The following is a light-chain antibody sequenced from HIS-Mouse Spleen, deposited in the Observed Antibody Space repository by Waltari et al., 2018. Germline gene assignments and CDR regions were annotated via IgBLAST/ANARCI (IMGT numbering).Light chain of an antibody. Sequence: QSALTQPASVSGSPGQSITISCTGTSRDGGSYNIVSWYQQHPGKAPKPMIYEGSKRPSGVSNRFSGSKSGNTASLTISGLQAEDEADYYCCSYAGSSTWVFGGGTKLTVL. CDR1: SRDGGSYNI. J-gene: IGLJ3*02. V-gene: IGLV2-23*01. CDR2: EGS. CDR3: CSYAGSSTWV.